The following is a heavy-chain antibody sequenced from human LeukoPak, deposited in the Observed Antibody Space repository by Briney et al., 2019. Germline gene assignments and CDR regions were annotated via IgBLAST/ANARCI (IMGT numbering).Heavy chain of an antibody. J-gene: IGHJ4*02. Sequence: GGSLRLSCVASGVTLSNYAMSWARQAPGKGLEWVSGISSSGSGGNTYYADSVKGRFTISRDNSKNTLYLQMNSLRAEDTAVYYCARGITLMIAAPAYWGQGTLVTVSS. CDR1: GVTLSNYA. CDR3: ARGITLMIAAPAY. V-gene: IGHV3-23*01. CDR2: ISSSGSGGNT. D-gene: IGHD3-22*01.